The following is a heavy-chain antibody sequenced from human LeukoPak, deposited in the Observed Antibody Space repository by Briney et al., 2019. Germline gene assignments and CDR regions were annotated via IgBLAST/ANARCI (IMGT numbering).Heavy chain of an antibody. J-gene: IGHJ3*02. CDR1: GGSISGSSYY. CDR2: ISYSGST. D-gene: IGHD6-19*01. V-gene: IGHV4-39*01. CDR3: ARVPYPSGWFDALDI. Sequence: PSETLSLTCTVSGGSISGSSYYWSWIRQPPGKGLEWIVNISYSGSTHYNPSLKSRVTISVDTSKNQFSLNLRSVTAADTAVYYCARVPYPSGWFDALDIWGQGTMVTVSS.